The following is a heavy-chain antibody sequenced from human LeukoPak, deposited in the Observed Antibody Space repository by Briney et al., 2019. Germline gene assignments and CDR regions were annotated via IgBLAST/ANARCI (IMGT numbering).Heavy chain of an antibody. J-gene: IGHJ4*02. CDR1: GGSISSGSYY. Sequence: SETLSLTCTVSGGSISSGSYYWSWLPQPAGKGLEWIGRIYTSGSTNYNPSLKSRVTISVDTSKNQFSLKLSSVTATDTAVYYCARVSIGGYYDSSGYYYFDYWGQGTLVTVSS. V-gene: IGHV4-61*02. CDR3: ARVSIGGYYDSSGYYYFDY. CDR2: IYTSGST. D-gene: IGHD3-22*01.